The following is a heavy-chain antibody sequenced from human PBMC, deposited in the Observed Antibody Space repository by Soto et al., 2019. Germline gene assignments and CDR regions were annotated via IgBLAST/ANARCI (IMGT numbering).Heavy chain of an antibody. CDR1: GYTFSSYT. D-gene: IGHD3-10*01. CDR2: ISPDDGNT. J-gene: IGHJ4*02. V-gene: IGHV1-18*01. Sequence: ASVKVSCKTSGYTFSSYTIAWVRQAPGQGLGWLGWISPDDGNTEYEQKFQGRVTMTADTLTNNAYMGLRSLKYDDTAVYYCARVEAPFGESLHWGQGTPVTVSS. CDR3: ARVEAPFGESLH.